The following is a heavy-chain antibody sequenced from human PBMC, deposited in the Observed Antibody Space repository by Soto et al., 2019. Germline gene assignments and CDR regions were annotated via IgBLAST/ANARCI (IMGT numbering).Heavy chain of an antibody. V-gene: IGHV3-30*04. D-gene: IGHD3-16*01. CDR3: AKDPAPDNLGYFDY. J-gene: IGHJ4*02. CDR2: ISYDGSNK. CDR1: GFTFSSYA. Sequence: LRLSCAASGFTFSSYAMHWVRQAPGKGLEWVAVISYDGSNKYYADSVKGRFTISRDNSKNTLYLQMNSLRVEDTAVYYCAKDPAPDNLGYFDYWGQGTLVTVSS.